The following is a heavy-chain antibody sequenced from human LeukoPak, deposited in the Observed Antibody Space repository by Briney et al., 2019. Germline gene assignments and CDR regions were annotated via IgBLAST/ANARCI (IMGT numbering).Heavy chain of an antibody. CDR3: ATEGGWQPTDYGDHVY. V-gene: IGHV1-18*01. CDR1: GYTFTNYG. CDR2: ISPYNGNT. D-gene: IGHD4-17*01. Sequence: ASVKVSCQASGYTFTNYGITWVRQAPGQGLEWMGWISPYNGNTNYPLKLQGRVTMTTDTSTSTAYMELRSLRSDDTALYYCATEGGWQPTDYGDHVYWGQGTLVTVSS. J-gene: IGHJ4*02.